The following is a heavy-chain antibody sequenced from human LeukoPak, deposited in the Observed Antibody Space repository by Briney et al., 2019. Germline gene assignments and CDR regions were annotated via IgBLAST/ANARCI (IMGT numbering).Heavy chain of an antibody. CDR3: ARDRSSSWGGMDV. V-gene: IGHV3-20*01. Sequence: GGSLRLSCAASGFTFDDYGMSWVRQAPGKGLEWVSGINWNGGSTSYADSVKGRFTISRDNAKNSLYLQMNSLRAEDTALYHCARDRSSSWGGMDVWGRGTTVTVSS. D-gene: IGHD6-13*01. CDR1: GFTFDDYG. J-gene: IGHJ6*02. CDR2: INWNGGST.